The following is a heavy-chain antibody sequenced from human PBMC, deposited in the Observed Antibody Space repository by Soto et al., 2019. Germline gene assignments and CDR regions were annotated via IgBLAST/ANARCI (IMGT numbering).Heavy chain of an antibody. Sequence: SETLSLTCTVSGGSISSENYYWTWIRQHPGKGLEWIGYRYYSGSTYYSPSLESRITISLDTSKNQFSLSLRSVTAADTAMYYCARAIHLGEFSLSGFDYWGQGTLVTVSS. CDR1: GGSISSENYY. J-gene: IGHJ4*02. CDR2: RYYSGST. V-gene: IGHV4-31*03. CDR3: ARAIHLGEFSLSGFDY. D-gene: IGHD3-16*02.